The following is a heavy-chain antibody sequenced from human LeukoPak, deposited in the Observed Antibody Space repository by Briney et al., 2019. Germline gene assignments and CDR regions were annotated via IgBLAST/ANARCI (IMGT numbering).Heavy chain of an antibody. Sequence: GGSLRLSCAAPGFTVSNNYMTWVRQAPGKGLEWVSVIYSGGTTYYADSVKGRFTISRDNSKNTLYLQMNSLRAEDTAVYYCARVGPYYFDHWGQGTLVTVSS. J-gene: IGHJ4*02. CDR2: IYSGGTT. CDR3: ARVGPYYFDH. CDR1: GFTVSNNY. V-gene: IGHV3-53*01.